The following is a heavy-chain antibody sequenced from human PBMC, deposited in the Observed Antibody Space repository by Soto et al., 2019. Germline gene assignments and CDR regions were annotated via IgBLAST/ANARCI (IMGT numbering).Heavy chain of an antibody. J-gene: IGHJ5*02. Sequence: GGSLRLSCAASGFTFSSYWMSWVRQAPGKGLGWVANIKQDGSEKYYVDSVKGRFTISRDNAKNSLYLQMNSLRAEATAVYYCARDGNHPNWFDPWGKGTLVTVAS. CDR1: GFTFSSYW. D-gene: IGHD1-26*01. V-gene: IGHV3-7*04. CDR3: ARDGNHPNWFDP. CDR2: IKQDGSEK.